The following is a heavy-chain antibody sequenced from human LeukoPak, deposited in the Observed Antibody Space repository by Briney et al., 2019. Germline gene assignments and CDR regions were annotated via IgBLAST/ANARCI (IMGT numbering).Heavy chain of an antibody. D-gene: IGHD6-6*01. Sequence: GGSLRLSCAAAGFTFSSYSMNWVRQAPGKGLEWVSGISGSGASTYYADSVKGRFTISRDNSKNTLYLQMNSLRAEDTAVYYCAKHLAARPLYYFDYWGQGTLVTVSS. CDR2: ISGSGAST. J-gene: IGHJ4*02. V-gene: IGHV3-23*01. CDR3: AKHLAARPLYYFDY. CDR1: GFTFSSYS.